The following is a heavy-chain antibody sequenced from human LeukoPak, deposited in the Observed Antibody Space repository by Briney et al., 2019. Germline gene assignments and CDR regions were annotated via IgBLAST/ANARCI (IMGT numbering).Heavy chain of an antibody. D-gene: IGHD2-15*01. CDR3: ARHGSGDYYYYGMDV. Sequence: SETLSLTCTVSGGSISSYYWSWIRQPPGKGLEWIGYIYYSGSTNYNPSLKSRVTISVDTSKNQFSLKLSSVTAADTAVYYCARHGSGDYYYYGMDVRGQGTTVTVSS. CDR2: IYYSGST. CDR1: GGSISSYY. J-gene: IGHJ6*02. V-gene: IGHV4-59*08.